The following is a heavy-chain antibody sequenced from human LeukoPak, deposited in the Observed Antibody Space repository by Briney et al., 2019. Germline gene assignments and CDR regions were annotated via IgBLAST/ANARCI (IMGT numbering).Heavy chain of an antibody. V-gene: IGHV4-34*01. J-gene: IGHJ5*02. D-gene: IGHD3-10*01. Sequence: GSLRLPCVASGFTFSTYGMSWVRQPPGKGLEWIGEINHSGSTNYNPSLKSRVTISVDTSKNQFSLKLSSVTAADTAVYYCAREEDGSGSYYNHWFDPWGQGTLVTVSS. CDR3: AREEDGSGSYYNHWFDP. CDR1: GFTFSTYG. CDR2: INHSGST.